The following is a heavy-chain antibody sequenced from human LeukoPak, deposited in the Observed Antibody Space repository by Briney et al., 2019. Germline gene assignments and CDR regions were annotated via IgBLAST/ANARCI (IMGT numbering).Heavy chain of an antibody. CDR3: ATSRWYFDV. CDR2: TYYNGDT. CDR1: GGSFSGYY. Sequence: PSETLSLTCAVYGGSFSGYYWSWIRQSPGKGLEWIGYTYYNGDTNYNPSLWSRVTISVDASKNEFYLRLTSVTAADTAVYYCATSRWYFDVWGRGTLVTVPP. V-gene: IGHV4-34*10. J-gene: IGHJ2*01.